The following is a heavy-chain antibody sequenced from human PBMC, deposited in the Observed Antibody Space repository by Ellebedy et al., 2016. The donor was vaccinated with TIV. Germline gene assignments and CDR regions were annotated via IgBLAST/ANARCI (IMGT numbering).Heavy chain of an antibody. Sequence: GESLKISCAASGFTFSSFAMSWVRQAPGIGLEWVSAIGDDAVATHDADSVKGRFTISRDNFGNMLYLQMNSLRAEDTAVYYCARDLWSGYYESSGYMWGQGTLVTVSS. CDR3: ARDLWSGYYESSGYM. D-gene: IGHD3-22*01. CDR2: IGDDAVAT. CDR1: GFTFSSFA. V-gene: IGHV3-23*01. J-gene: IGHJ4*02.